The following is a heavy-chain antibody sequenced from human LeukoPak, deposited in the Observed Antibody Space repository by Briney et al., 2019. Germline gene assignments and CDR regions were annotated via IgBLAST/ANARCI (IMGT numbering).Heavy chain of an antibody. CDR2: ISTNTGDP. J-gene: IGHJ4*02. D-gene: IGHD6-13*01. CDR3: ARTLAGLTYSFDY. V-gene: IGHV7-4-1*02. CDR1: GYTFTSYA. Sequence: GASVKVSCKASGYTFTSYAVNWMRQAPGQGLEWMGWISTNTGDPTYAQGFTGRFVFSLDTSVSTAYLQINSLKAEDTAVYYCARTLAGLTYSFDYWGQGTLVTVSS.